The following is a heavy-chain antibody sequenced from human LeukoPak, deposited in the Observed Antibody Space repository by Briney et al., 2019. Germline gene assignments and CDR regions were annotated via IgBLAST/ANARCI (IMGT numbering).Heavy chain of an antibody. Sequence: GGSLRLSCEASGITISDAWMSWVRQAPGKGLEWVGRIKSKSAGGTTDHAAPVKGRFTISRDDSKNTLYLQMNSLTIEDTADYYWFPPPDWGQGTLVTVSS. CDR3: FPPPD. J-gene: IGHJ4*02. CDR1: GITISDAW. CDR2: IKSKSAGGTT. V-gene: IGHV3-15*01.